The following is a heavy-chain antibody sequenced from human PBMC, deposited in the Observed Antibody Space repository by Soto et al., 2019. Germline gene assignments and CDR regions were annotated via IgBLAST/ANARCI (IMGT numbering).Heavy chain of an antibody. D-gene: IGHD6-13*01. CDR2: INHSGST. CDR3: ARAVSPSSSPPLRFDP. V-gene: IGHV4-34*01. CDR1: GGSFSGYY. J-gene: IGHJ5*02. Sequence: PSETLSLTCAVYGGSFSGYYWSWIRQPPGKGLEWIGEINHSGSTNYNPSLKSRVTISVDTSKNQFSLKLSSVTAADTAVYYCARAVSPSSSPPLRFDPWGQGTLVTVSS.